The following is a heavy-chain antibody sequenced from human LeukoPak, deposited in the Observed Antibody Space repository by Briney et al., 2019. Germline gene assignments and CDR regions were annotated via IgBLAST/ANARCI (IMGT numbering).Heavy chain of an antibody. CDR1: GFTFSSYE. D-gene: IGHD1-1*01. CDR3: ARRAYSAAYWKHFDY. V-gene: IGHV4-39*01. Sequence: PGGSLRLSCAASGFTFSSYEMNWVRQAPGKGLEWIGSIYYHENTYYNSSLKSRVTISVDTSKNQFSLKLNSVTAADTAVYFCARRAYSAAYWKHFDYWGRGTLVTVSS. CDR2: IYYHENT. J-gene: IGHJ4*02.